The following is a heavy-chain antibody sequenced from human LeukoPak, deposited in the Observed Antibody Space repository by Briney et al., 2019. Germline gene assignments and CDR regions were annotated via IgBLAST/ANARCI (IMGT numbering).Heavy chain of an antibody. V-gene: IGHV3-9*01. CDR2: ISWNSGSI. CDR3: AKGICGGDCHDAFDI. D-gene: IGHD2-21*02. CDR1: GFTFDDYA. Sequence: PGGSLRLSCAASGFTFDDYAMHWVRQAPGKGLAWVSGISWNSGSIGYADSVKGRFTISRDNAKNSLYLKMNSLRAEDTALYYCAKGICGGDCHDAFDIWGQGTMVTVSS. J-gene: IGHJ3*02.